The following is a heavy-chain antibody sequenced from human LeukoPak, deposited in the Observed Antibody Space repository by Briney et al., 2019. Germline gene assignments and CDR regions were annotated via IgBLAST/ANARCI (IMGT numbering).Heavy chain of an antibody. CDR1: GYTLTELS. Sequence: GASVKVSCKVSGYTLTELSMHWVRQAPGKGLEWMGGFDPEDGETIYAQKFQGRVTMTEDTSIDTAYMELSSLRSEDTAVYYCATQPKRVCSSTSCYPLYYYYMDVWGKGTTVTVSS. CDR2: FDPEDGET. V-gene: IGHV1-24*01. CDR3: ATQPKRVCSSTSCYPLYYYYMDV. J-gene: IGHJ6*03. D-gene: IGHD2-2*01.